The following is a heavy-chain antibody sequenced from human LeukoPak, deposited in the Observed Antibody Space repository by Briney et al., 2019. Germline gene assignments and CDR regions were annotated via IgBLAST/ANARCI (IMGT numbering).Heavy chain of an antibody. CDR1: GFTFSSYS. Sequence: PGGSLRLSCAASGFTFSSYSMNWVRQAPGKGLEWVSSISSSSSYIYYADSVKGRFTISRDTSKNTLYLQMNSLRPEDTAVYYCARDTYGGANYWGQGTLVTVSS. V-gene: IGHV3-21*01. J-gene: IGHJ4*02. CDR2: ISSSSSYI. D-gene: IGHD4-23*01. CDR3: ARDTYGGANY.